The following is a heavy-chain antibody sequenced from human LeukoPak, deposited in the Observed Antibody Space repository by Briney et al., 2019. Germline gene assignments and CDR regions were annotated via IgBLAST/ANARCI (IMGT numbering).Heavy chain of an antibody. CDR3: ARARGRYIDFLDY. V-gene: IGHV4-39*02. J-gene: IGHJ4*02. Sequence: KPSETLSLTCTVSGGSISSNYYWGWIRQPPGKGLEWIVSFFYSGGTYYNPSLKSRVTISVDTSKNQFSLRLTSVTAADTAVYYCARARGRYIDFLDYWGQGTLITVSS. CDR2: FFYSGGT. CDR1: GGSISSNYY. D-gene: IGHD3-9*01.